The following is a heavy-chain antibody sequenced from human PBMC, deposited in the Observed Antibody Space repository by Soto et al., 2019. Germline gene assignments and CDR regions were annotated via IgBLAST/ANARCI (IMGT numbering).Heavy chain of an antibody. CDR2: IYYSGST. V-gene: IGHV4-31*03. J-gene: IGHJ4*02. Sequence: SETLSLTCTVSGGSISSGGYYWSWIRQHPGKGLEWIGYIYYSGSTYYNPSLKSRVTISVDTSKNQFPLKLSSVTAADTAVYYCARVDYYDSSGYSFDYWGQGTLVTVSS. D-gene: IGHD3-22*01. CDR1: GGSISSGGYY. CDR3: ARVDYYDSSGYSFDY.